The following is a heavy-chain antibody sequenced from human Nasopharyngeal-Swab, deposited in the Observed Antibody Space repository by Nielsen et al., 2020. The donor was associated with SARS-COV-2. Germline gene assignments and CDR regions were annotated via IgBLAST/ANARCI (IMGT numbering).Heavy chain of an antibody. V-gene: IGHV4-4*02. D-gene: IGHD2-2*01. Sequence: SETLSLTCAVSGGSVSSNDWWTWVRQSSGKGLEWIGEVSHSGSINYNPSLKSRVTLSMDKSKRQFSLRLTSVSAADTAVYFCARGDLVVVPSPILGLGPFFYYFYLDVWGKGTTVTVSS. CDR2: VSHSGSI. CDR1: GGSVSSNDW. CDR3: ARGDLVVVPSPILGLGPFFYYFYLDV. J-gene: IGHJ6*03.